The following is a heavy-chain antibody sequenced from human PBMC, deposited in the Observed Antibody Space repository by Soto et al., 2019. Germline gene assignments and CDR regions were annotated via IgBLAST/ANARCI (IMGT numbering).Heavy chain of an antibody. V-gene: IGHV1-18*01. CDR3: ARERGLTVSTLLGY. D-gene: IGHD2-21*01. CDR2: VSTYNGNT. CDR1: GYTFTSYG. Sequence: QVQLVQSGAEVQKPGASVKVSCKASGYTFTSYGINWVRQAPGQGLEWMGRVSTYNGNTNYAPRFQGRVTMTTGTSTTTAYMELRSLRSDDTATYYCARERGLTVSTLLGYWGQGTLVSVSS. J-gene: IGHJ4*02.